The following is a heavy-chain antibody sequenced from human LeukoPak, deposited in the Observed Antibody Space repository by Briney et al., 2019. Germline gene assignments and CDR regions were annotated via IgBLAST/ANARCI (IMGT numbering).Heavy chain of an antibody. CDR1: GGSMSNYW. CDR2: IYYDGST. D-gene: IGHD2-2*02. J-gene: IGHJ5*02. CDR3: ARRLCSSLTCNIGPSGNWLDP. V-gene: IGHV4-59*08. Sequence: SETLSLTCTVSGGSMSNYWWNWIRQPPGKGLEWVGYIYYDGSTYYNPALNSRVTISIDTSKNQFSLKLNSVTAADTAVYYCARRLCSSLTCNIGPSGNWLDPWGQGTLVTVSS.